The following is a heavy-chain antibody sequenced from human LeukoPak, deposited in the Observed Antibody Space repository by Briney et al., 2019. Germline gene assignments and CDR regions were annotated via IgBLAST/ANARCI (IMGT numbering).Heavy chain of an antibody. D-gene: IGHD3-10*01. CDR1: GFTFSSYG. J-gene: IGHJ4*02. V-gene: IGHV3-30*02. CDR2: IRYDGSNK. CDR3: AKDSSNRGVRGVITY. Sequence: GGSLRLSYAASGFTFSSYGMHWVRQAPGKGLEWVAFIRYDGSNKYYADSVKGRFTISRDNSKNTLYLQMNSLRAEDTAVYYCAKDSSNRGVRGVITYWGQGTLVTVSS.